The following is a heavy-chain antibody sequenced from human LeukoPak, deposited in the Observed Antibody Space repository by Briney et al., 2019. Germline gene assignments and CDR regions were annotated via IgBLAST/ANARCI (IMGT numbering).Heavy chain of an antibody. J-gene: IGHJ6*02. Sequence: PAETLSLTCTISGGFISSYYWSWIRQPPGKGLEWIGYIHYSATTTYNPSLKSRITMSVDTSKNQFSLRLNSVTAADTAVYYCARRGAARRYDGLDVWGQGTTVTVSS. D-gene: IGHD6-6*01. CDR1: GGFISSYY. V-gene: IGHV4-59*08. CDR3: ARRGAARRYDGLDV. CDR2: IHYSATT.